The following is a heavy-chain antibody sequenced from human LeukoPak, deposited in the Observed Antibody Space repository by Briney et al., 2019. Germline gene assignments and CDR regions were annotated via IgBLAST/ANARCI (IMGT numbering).Heavy chain of an antibody. CDR3: ARGPWGPACSSTSCYSLGRYNWFDP. CDR1: GYTFTGYY. Sequence: GASVKVSCKASGYTFTGYYMHWVRQAPGQGLEWMGWINPNSGGTNYAQKFQGRVTMTRDTSISTAYMELSRLRSDDTAVYYCARGPWGPACSSTSCYSLGRYNWFDPWGQGTLVTVSS. D-gene: IGHD2-2*02. V-gene: IGHV1-2*02. J-gene: IGHJ5*02. CDR2: INPNSGGT.